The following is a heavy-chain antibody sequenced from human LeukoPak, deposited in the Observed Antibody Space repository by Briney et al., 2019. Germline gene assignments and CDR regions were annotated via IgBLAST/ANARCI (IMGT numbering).Heavy chain of an antibody. Sequence: MGWINPNSGGTNYAQKFQGRVTMTRDTSISTAYMELSRLRSDDTAVYYSASGFWSGYYLGYWGQGTLVTVSS. J-gene: IGHJ4*02. D-gene: IGHD3-3*01. V-gene: IGHV1-2*02. CDR2: INPNSGGT. CDR3: ASGFWSGYYLGY.